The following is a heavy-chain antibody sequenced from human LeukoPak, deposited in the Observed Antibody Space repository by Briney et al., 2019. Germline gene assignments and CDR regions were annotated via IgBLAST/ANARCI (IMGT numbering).Heavy chain of an antibody. CDR2: ISYSSSTI. V-gene: IGHV3-48*02. D-gene: IGHD4-17*01. CDR1: GFTFSDYS. J-gene: IGHJ1*01. CDR3: ARDRATVTTKYFQH. Sequence: GGSVRLSCAASGFTFSDYSMNWVRQAPGKGLEWISYISYSSSTIYYADSVEGRFTISRDNAKNSLYLQMNSVRDEDTAVYYCARDRATVTTKYFQHWGQGTLVTVSS.